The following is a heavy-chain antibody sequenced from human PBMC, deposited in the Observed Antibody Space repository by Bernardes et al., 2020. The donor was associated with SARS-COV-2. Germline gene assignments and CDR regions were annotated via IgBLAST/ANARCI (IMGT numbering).Heavy chain of an antibody. CDR1: GYTFTDYY. Sequence: ASVKVSCKASGYTFTDYYMHWVRQAPGQELEWMGWINPNSGGTNYAQKFQGWVTMTRDTSISTAYMELSRLRSDDTAVYYCAKSIAAAGPGTGGYGMDVWGQGTTVTVSS. J-gene: IGHJ6*02. V-gene: IGHV1-2*04. D-gene: IGHD6-13*01. CDR2: INPNSGGT. CDR3: AKSIAAAGPGTGGYGMDV.